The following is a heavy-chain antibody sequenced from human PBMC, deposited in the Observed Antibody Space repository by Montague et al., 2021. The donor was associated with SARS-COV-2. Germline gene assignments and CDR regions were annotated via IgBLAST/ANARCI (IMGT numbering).Heavy chain of an antibody. V-gene: IGHV4-34*01. D-gene: IGHD6-13*01. J-gene: IGHJ6*02. CDR2: INHSGST. CDR1: GGSFSGYY. Sequence: SETLSLTCAVYGGSFSGYYWSWIRQPPGKGQEWIGEINHSGSTNYNPSLKSRVTISVDTSKNQFSLKLSSLTAADTAVYYCARGPHSSSWHYYYYYGMDVWGQGTTVTVSS. CDR3: ARGPHSSSWHYYYYYGMDV.